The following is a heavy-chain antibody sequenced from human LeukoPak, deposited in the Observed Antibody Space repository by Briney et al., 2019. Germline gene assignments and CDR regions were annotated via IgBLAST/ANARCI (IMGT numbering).Heavy chain of an antibody. CDR1: GGTFSSYA. CDR2: IIPIFGTA. J-gene: IGHJ3*02. Sequence: GASVKVSCKASGGTFSSYAISWVRQAPGQGLEWMGGIIPIFGTANYAQKFQGRVTITADKSTSTAYMELSSLRSEDTAVYYCARVGLYYGSGSYPHDAFDIWGQGTMVTVSS. V-gene: IGHV1-69*06. CDR3: ARVGLYYGSGSYPHDAFDI. D-gene: IGHD3-10*01.